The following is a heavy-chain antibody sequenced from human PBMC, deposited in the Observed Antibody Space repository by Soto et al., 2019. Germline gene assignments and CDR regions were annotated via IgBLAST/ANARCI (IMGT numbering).Heavy chain of an antibody. Sequence: SETLSLTCAVYGGSFSGYYWSWIRQPPGKGLEWIGEINHSGSTNYNPSLKSQVTISVDTSKNQFSLKLSSVTAADTAVYYCARVSRGSWIFDYWGQGTLVTVSS. CDR2: INHSGST. CDR1: GGSFSGYY. J-gene: IGHJ4*02. D-gene: IGHD2-15*01. V-gene: IGHV4-34*01. CDR3: ARVSRGSWIFDY.